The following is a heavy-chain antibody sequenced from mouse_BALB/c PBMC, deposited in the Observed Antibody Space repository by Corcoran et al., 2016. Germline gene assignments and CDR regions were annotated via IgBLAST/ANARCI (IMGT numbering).Heavy chain of an antibody. CDR1: GFSLSTSGMG. V-gene: IGHV8-12*01. D-gene: IGHD2-3*01. J-gene: IGHJ3*01. CDR3: ARREIYDGYTKGFFAY. Sequence: QVTLKESGPGILQPSQTLSLTCSFSGFSLSTSGMGVSWIRQPSGKGLEWLAHIYWDDDKRYNPSLKSRRTISKDTSSNQVFLKNTSVDTADTATYYCARREIYDGYTKGFFAYWGQGTLVTVSA. CDR2: IYWDDDK.